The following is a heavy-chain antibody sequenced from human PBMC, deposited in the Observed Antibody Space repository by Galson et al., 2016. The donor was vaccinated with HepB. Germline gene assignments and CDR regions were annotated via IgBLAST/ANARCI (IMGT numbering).Heavy chain of an antibody. CDR3: ARGRPDCTNGVCYFSDFDH. Sequence: SVKVSCKASGYTFTSYDINWVRQATGQGLEWTGWMNPNSGNTGYAQKFQGRVTMTRNTSINTAYMELSSLRSEDTAVYYCARGRPDCTNGVCYFSDFDHWGQGILVTVSS. V-gene: IGHV1-8*01. CDR2: MNPNSGNT. CDR1: GYTFTSYD. D-gene: IGHD2-8*01. J-gene: IGHJ4*02.